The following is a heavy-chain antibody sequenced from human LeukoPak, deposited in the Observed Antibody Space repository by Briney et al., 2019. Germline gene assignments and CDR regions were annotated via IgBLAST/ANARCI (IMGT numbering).Heavy chain of an antibody. Sequence: GGSLRLSCAASGFTFSSYSMNWVRQAPGKGLEWVSSISSSSYIYYADSVKGRFTISRDNAKNSLYLQMNSLRAEDTAVYYCARERDSSSFFDYWGQGTLVTVSS. D-gene: IGHD6-6*01. J-gene: IGHJ4*02. V-gene: IGHV3-21*01. CDR2: ISSSSYI. CDR1: GFTFSSYS. CDR3: ARERDSSSFFDY.